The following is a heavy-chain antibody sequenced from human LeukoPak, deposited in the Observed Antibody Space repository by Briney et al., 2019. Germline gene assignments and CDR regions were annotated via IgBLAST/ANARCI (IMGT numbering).Heavy chain of an antibody. CDR3: ARDGSGIYYYYMDV. D-gene: IGHD3-10*01. CDR2: MNPNSGNT. V-gene: IGHV1-8*01. Sequence: GASVKVSCKASGYTFTSYDINWVRQATGQGLEWMGWMNPNSGNTGYAQKFQGRVTMTRNTSISTAYMELSSLRSEDTAVYYCARDGSGIYYYYMDVWGKGTTVTVSS. CDR1: GYTFTSYD. J-gene: IGHJ6*03.